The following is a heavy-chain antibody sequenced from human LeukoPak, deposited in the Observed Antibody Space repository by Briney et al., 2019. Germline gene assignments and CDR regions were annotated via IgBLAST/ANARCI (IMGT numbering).Heavy chain of an antibody. D-gene: IGHD5-18*01. J-gene: IGHJ4*02. CDR1: GFTFSYYA. V-gene: IGHV3-48*03. Sequence: PGGSLRLSCAASGFTFSYYAMSWVRQAPGKGLEWVSYISSSGSTIYYADSVKGRFTISRDNAKNSLYLQMNSLRAEDTAAYYCARGTNSGYSYGYVRVGLDYWGQGTLVTVSS. CDR2: ISSSGSTI. CDR3: ARGTNSGYSYGYVRVGLDY.